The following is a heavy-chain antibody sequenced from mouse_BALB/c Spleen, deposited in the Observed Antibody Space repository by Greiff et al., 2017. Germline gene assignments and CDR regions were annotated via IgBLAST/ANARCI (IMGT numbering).Heavy chain of an antibody. D-gene: IGHD2-4*01. J-gene: IGHJ3*01. CDR3: ASGEITTWFAD. Sequence: DVQLVESGGGLVKPGGSLKLSCAASGFTFSSYAMSWVRQSPEKRLEWVAEISSGGSYTYYPDTVTGRFTISRDNAKNTLYLEMSSLRSEDTAMYYCASGEITTWFADWGQGTLVTVSA. CDR1: GFTFSSYA. CDR2: ISSGGSYT. V-gene: IGHV5-9-4*01.